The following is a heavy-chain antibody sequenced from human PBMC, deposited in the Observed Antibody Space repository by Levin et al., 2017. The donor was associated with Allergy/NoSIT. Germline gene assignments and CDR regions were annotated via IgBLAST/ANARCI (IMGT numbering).Heavy chain of an antibody. CDR3: ARATSSWYPIDY. D-gene: IGHD6-13*01. CDR2: ISSSSSSM. Sequence: RPGGSLRLSCAASGFTLSSYKMNWVRQAPGKGLEWISYISSSSSSMYYVDSVKGRFTISRDNAKNSLYLQMHSLRAEDTAVYFCARATSSWYPIDYWGQGTLVTVSS. V-gene: IGHV3-48*04. CDR1: GFTLSSYK. J-gene: IGHJ4*02.